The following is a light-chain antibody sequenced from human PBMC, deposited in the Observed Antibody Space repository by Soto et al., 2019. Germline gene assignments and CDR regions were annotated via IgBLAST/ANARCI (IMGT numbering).Light chain of an antibody. J-gene: IGLJ1*01. CDR2: DVN. Sequence: QSALTQPASVSGSPGQSITISCTGTSSDVGGYDYVSWYQQLPGKAPKLLIYDVNNRPSGVSHRFSGSKSGNTASLTISGLQAEDEADYYCSSYTGSSTFVFGTGTEVTVL. CDR1: SSDVGGYDY. V-gene: IGLV2-14*01. CDR3: SSYTGSSTFV.